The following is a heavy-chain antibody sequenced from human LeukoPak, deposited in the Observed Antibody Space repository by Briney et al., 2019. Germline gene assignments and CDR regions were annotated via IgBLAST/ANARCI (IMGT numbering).Heavy chain of an antibody. D-gene: IGHD3-22*01. CDR3: ARERKYYYDSSGYHVIAFDI. Sequence: SETLSLTCTVYGGSFSCYYWSWIRQPPGKGLEWIGEINHSGSTNYNPSLKSRVTISVDTSKNQFSLKLSSVTAADTAVYYCARERKYYYDSSGYHVIAFDIWGQGTMVTVSS. CDR1: GGSFSCYY. V-gene: IGHV4-34*01. CDR2: INHSGST. J-gene: IGHJ3*02.